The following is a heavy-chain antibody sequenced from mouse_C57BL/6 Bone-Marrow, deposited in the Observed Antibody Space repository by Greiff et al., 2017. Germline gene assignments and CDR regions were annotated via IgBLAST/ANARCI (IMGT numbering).Heavy chain of an antibody. CDR3: TRDLLWNAY. J-gene: IGHJ3*01. CDR2: ISSGGDYI. Sequence: EVKLMESGEGLVKPGGSLKLSCAASGFTFSSYAMSWVRQTPEKRLEWVAYISSGGDYIYYADTVKGRFTISRDNARNTLYLQMSSLKSEDTAMYYCTRDLLWNAYWGQGTLVTVSA. D-gene: IGHD2-1*01. V-gene: IGHV5-9-1*02. CDR1: GFTFSSYA.